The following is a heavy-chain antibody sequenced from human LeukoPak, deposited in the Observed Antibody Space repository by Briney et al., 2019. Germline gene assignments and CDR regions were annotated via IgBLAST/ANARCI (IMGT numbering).Heavy chain of an antibody. CDR3: ARSLGSSWYSQ. Sequence: PSETLSLTCTVSGGSINSYYWNWIRQSPSRGLEWLGRTYYRSKWYNDYAVSVESRITINPDTSKNQFSLQLNSVTPEDTAVYYCARSLGSSWYSQWGQGTLVTVSS. CDR1: GGSINSYY. D-gene: IGHD6-13*01. J-gene: IGHJ4*02. CDR2: TYYRSKWYN. V-gene: IGHV6-1*01.